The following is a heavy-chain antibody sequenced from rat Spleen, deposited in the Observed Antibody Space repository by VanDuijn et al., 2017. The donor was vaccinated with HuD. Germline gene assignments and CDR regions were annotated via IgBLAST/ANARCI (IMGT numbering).Heavy chain of an antibody. Sequence: QLQESGPGLVKPSQSLSLTCSVTGYSITSSYRWNWIRKFPGNKMEWIGHISYSGTISYNPSLKSRISITRETSKNQFFLQLNSVTTEDTATYYCARSITTTGFDYWGQGVMVTVSS. D-gene: IGHD1-10*01. CDR1: GYSITSSY. V-gene: IGHV3-1*01. CDR3: ARSITTTGFDY. CDR2: ISYSGTI. J-gene: IGHJ2*01.